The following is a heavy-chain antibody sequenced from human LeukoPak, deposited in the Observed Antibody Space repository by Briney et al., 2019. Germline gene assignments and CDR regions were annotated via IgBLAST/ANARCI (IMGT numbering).Heavy chain of an antibody. D-gene: IGHD5-24*01. CDR2: IKQDGSEK. J-gene: IGHJ4*02. CDR3: ARAAGEMATIRY. V-gene: IGHV3-7*01. CDR1: GFTFSSYT. Sequence: GGSLRLSCAASGFTFSSYTMNWVRQAPGKGLEWVATIKQDGSEKYYVDSVKGRFTISRDNAKNSLYLQMNSLRAEDTAVYYCARAAGEMATIRYWGQGTLVTVSS.